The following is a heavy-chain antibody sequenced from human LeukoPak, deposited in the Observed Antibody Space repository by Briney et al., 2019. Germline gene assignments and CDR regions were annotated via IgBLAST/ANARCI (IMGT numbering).Heavy chain of an antibody. CDR1: GYTFTGYY. Sequence: ASVKVSCKASGYTFTGYYMHWVRQAPGQGLEWMGWINPNSGGTNYAQKFQGRVTMTRDTSISTAYMELSSLRSEDTAVYYCARAVLSGYDKYYFDYWGQGTLVTVSS. V-gene: IGHV1-2*02. CDR3: ARAVLSGYDKYYFDY. CDR2: INPNSGGT. J-gene: IGHJ4*02. D-gene: IGHD5-12*01.